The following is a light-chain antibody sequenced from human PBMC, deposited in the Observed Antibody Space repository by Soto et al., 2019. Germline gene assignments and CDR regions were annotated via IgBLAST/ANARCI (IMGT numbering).Light chain of an antibody. CDR3: CSYAGSYTVV. J-gene: IGLJ2*01. CDR1: SRDVGGYNY. Sequence: QSALTQPRSVSGSPGQSVTISCTGTSRDVGGYNYVSWYQQHPGKAPKLMIYDVSKRPSGVPDRVSGSKSGNTASLTISGLQAEDEADYYCCSYAGSYTVVFGGGTKLTVL. CDR2: DVS. V-gene: IGLV2-11*01.